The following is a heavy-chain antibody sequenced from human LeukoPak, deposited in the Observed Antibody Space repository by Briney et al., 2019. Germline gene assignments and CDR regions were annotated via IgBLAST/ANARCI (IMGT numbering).Heavy chain of an antibody. Sequence: GGSLRLSCAASAFTFSSYSMNWVRQAPGKGLEWVSSISSSSSYIYYADSVKGRFTISRDNAKNSLYLQMNSLRAEDTAVYYCARANSWSNWFDPWGRGTLVSVSS. CDR3: ARANSWSNWFDP. J-gene: IGHJ5*02. D-gene: IGHD6-13*01. CDR2: ISSSSSYI. V-gene: IGHV3-21*01. CDR1: AFTFSSYS.